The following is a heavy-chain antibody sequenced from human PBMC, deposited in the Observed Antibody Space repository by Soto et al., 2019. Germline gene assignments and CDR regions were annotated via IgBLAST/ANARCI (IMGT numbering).Heavy chain of an antibody. CDR1: GYTFDNYW. CDR3: ARLLGYSYGDQELSDY. D-gene: IGHD5-18*01. J-gene: IGHJ4*02. CDR2: IYPGEFDT. Sequence: GESLKISCMGSGYTFDNYWIGWVRQIPWKGLEWMGIIYPGEFDTRYSPSFQGHVTMLVDKSINTAYLQWSSLETSDTAMYFCARLLGYSYGDQELSDYWGQGTTVNVSS. V-gene: IGHV5-51*01.